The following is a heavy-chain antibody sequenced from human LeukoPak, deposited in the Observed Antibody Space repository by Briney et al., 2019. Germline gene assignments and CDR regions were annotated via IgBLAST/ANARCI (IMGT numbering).Heavy chain of an antibody. CDR2: ISSSSSSYI. D-gene: IGHD6-19*01. Sequence: AGGSLRLSCAASGFTFSDYEMHWVRQAPGKGLEWVSSISSSSSSYIYYADSVKGRFTISRDNAKNSLYLQMNSLRVEDTAVYYCARDMSSGWYSNFDYWGQGTLVTVSS. CDR3: ARDMSSGWYSNFDY. J-gene: IGHJ4*02. CDR1: GFTFSDYE. V-gene: IGHV3-21*01.